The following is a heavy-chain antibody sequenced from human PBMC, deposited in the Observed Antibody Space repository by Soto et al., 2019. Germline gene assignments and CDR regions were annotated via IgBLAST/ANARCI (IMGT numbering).Heavy chain of an antibody. J-gene: IGHJ4*02. D-gene: IGHD4-4*01. Sequence: EVQVVESGGGLVQPGGSLRLSCAASGFKFSTYWMSWVRQAPGKGLEWLANIKQDANEMYYVDSVKGRFTISGDSAKNSLYLQMNSLRAEDTAVYYCARGGRLQSVPYWGQGTLVTVSS. CDR3: ARGGRLQSVPY. V-gene: IGHV3-7*03. CDR2: IKQDANEM. CDR1: GFKFSTYW.